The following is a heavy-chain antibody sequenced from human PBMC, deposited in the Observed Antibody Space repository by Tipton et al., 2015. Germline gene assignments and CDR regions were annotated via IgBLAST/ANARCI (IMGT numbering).Heavy chain of an antibody. CDR1: SGSISRSY. CDR2: IFYDGST. CDR3: ARTDALGHFDY. D-gene: IGHD2-8*01. V-gene: IGHV4-59*01. J-gene: IGHJ4*02. Sequence: GSLRLSCTVSSGSISRSYWSWIRQPPGKGLEWIGYIFYDGSTNYNPSLKSRLTISVDTSKNQFSLRLSSVTAADTAVYFCARTDALGHFDYWGLGTLVTVSS.